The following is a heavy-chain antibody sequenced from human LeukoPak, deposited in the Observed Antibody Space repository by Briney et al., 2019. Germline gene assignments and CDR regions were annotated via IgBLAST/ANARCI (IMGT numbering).Heavy chain of an antibody. D-gene: IGHD3-16*01. J-gene: IGHJ4*02. CDR2: IKQDGSEK. Sequence: GGSLRLSCAASGFTFSSYWMSWVRQAPGKGLEWVANIKQDGSEKYYVDSVKGRFTISRDNSKNTLYLQMNSLRAEDTAVYYCAKDKEARGRASVTPYYFDYWGQGTLVTVSS. CDR1: GFTFSSYW. V-gene: IGHV3-7*01. CDR3: AKDKEARGRASVTPYYFDY.